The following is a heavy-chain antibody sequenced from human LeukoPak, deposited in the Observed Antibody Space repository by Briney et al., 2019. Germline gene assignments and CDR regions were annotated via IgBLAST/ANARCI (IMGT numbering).Heavy chain of an antibody. CDR3: ARDDGSYGSGVEAAENWYFDL. J-gene: IGHJ2*01. Sequence: GGSLRLSCAASGFTFSSYSMNWVRQAPGKGLEWVSSISSSSSYIYYADSVKGRFTISRDNAKNSLYLQMNSLRAEDTAVYYCARDDGSYGSGVEAAENWYFDLWGRGTLVTVSS. D-gene: IGHD3-10*01. CDR2: ISSSSSYI. CDR1: GFTFSSYS. V-gene: IGHV3-21*01.